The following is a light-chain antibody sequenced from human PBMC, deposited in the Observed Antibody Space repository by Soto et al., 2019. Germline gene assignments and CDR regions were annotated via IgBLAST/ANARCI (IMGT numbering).Light chain of an antibody. V-gene: IGKV3-20*01. CDR2: YSS. CDR3: QQYARSSWP. CDR1: QRVSLSY. Sequence: DIVLTQSTDTLSLSPGERVTLSCRASQRVSLSYLVWYQQKPGQAPRLLIYYSSTRASGVPDRFDGGGSGTDFTLTITSLEPEDSAVYYCQQYARSSWPFGQGTKLDIK. J-gene: IGKJ1*01.